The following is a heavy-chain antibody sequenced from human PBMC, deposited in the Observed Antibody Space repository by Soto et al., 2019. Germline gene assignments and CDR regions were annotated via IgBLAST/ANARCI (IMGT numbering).Heavy chain of an antibody. CDR3: TVKSFGVVIIIDYYGMDV. V-gene: IGHV3-15*07. CDR1: GFTFSNAW. D-gene: IGHD3-3*01. CDR2: IKSKTDGGTT. Sequence: GGSLRLSCAASGFTFSNAWMNWVRQAPGKGLEWVGRIKSKTDGGTTDYAAPVKGRFTISRDDSKNTLYLQMNSLKTEDTAVYYCTVKSFGVVIIIDYYGMDVWGQGTTVTVSS. J-gene: IGHJ6*02.